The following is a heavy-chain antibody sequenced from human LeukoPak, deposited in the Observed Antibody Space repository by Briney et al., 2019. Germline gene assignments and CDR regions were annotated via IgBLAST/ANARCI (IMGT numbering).Heavy chain of an antibody. CDR1: GYTFAGYY. V-gene: IGHV1-2*02. Sequence: ASVKVSCRASGYTFAGYYMHWVRQAPGQGLEWMGWINPDSGGTNYAQKFQGRVTMTRDTSISTAYMELSRLRSDDTAVYYCARDSVDYFDYWGQGTLVTVSS. D-gene: IGHD6-19*01. CDR2: INPDSGGT. CDR3: ARDSVDYFDY. J-gene: IGHJ4*02.